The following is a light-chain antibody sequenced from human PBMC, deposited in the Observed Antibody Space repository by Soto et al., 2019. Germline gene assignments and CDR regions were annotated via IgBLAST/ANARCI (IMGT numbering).Light chain of an antibody. CDR1: QSVSSN. CDR2: AVS. Sequence: EIVMTQSPGTLSVSPGERATLSCRASQSVSSNLAWYQQKPGQAPRLLIYAVSTRATGIPAMFSGSGSGTEFTLTISSLQSEDFAVYYCQQHNNWPLTFGGGTKVELK. J-gene: IGKJ4*01. CDR3: QQHNNWPLT. V-gene: IGKV3-15*01.